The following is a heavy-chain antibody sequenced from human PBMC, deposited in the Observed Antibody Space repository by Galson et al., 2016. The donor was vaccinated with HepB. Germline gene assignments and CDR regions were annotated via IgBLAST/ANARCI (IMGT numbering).Heavy chain of an antibody. D-gene: IGHD3-10*01. Sequence: SLRLSCAASGLNFSPYWMHWVRHVPGKGLMWLSHINSDGSITTYADSVRGRFSISRDNAKNTLCLHMNGLRAEDTAHYYCALEKIYVGSLDVWGQGTTVTVSS. CDR3: ALEKIYVGSLDV. V-gene: IGHV3-74*03. CDR2: INSDGSIT. CDR1: GLNFSPYW. J-gene: IGHJ6*02.